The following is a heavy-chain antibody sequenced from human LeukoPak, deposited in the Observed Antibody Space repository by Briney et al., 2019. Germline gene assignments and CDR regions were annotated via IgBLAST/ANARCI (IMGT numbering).Heavy chain of an antibody. Sequence: PGRSLRLSCAASGFTFSSYAMQWVRQAPGKWLEWVAVVSYDGSNKYYADSVKGRFTISRDNSKNTLYLQMNSLRAEDTAVYYCAREGTYYYYMDVWGKGTTVTVSS. J-gene: IGHJ6*03. D-gene: IGHD1-1*01. CDR1: GFTFSSYA. CDR2: VSYDGSNK. CDR3: AREGTYYYYMDV. V-gene: IGHV3-30*01.